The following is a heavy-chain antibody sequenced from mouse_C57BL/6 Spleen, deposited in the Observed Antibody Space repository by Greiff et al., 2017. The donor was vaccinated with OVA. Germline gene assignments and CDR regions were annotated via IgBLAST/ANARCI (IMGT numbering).Heavy chain of an antibody. V-gene: IGHV5-9-1*02. Sequence: DVMLVESGEGLVKPGGSLKLSCAASGFTFSSYAMSWVRQTPEKRLEWVAYISSGGDYIYYADTVKGRFTISRDNARNTLYLQMSSLKSEDTAMYYCTREGGIYAMDYWGQGTSVTVSS. CDR2: ISSGGDYI. CDR3: TREGGIYAMDY. J-gene: IGHJ4*01. CDR1: GFTFSSYA. D-gene: IGHD1-1*02.